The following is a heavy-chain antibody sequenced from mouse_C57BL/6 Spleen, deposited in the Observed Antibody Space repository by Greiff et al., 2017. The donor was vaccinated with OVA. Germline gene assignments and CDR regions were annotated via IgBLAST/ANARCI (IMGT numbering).Heavy chain of an antibody. V-gene: IGHV1-54*01. Sequence: VQLQESGAELVRPGTSVKVSCKASGYAFTNYLIEWVKQRPGQGLEWIGVINPGSGGTNYNEKFKGKATLTADKSSSTAYMQLSSLTSEDSAVYFCARFLYYDYAMDYWGQGTSVTVSS. J-gene: IGHJ4*01. CDR3: ARFLYYDYAMDY. D-gene: IGHD1-1*01. CDR1: GYAFTNYL. CDR2: INPGSGGT.